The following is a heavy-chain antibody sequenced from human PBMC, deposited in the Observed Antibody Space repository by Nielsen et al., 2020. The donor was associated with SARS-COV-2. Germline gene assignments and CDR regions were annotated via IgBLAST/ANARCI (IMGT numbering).Heavy chain of an antibody. Sequence: RQAPGKGLEWLGYIYYSGSTSYNPSLKSRVTISLDTTKNQFSLKVTSVTAADTAVYYCARDRRDLVPDYYLDQSFYGLDVWGQGTTVTVSS. D-gene: IGHD3-9*01. V-gene: IGHV4-59*01. J-gene: IGHJ6*02. CDR3: ARDRRDLVPDYYLDQSFYGLDV. CDR2: IYYSGST.